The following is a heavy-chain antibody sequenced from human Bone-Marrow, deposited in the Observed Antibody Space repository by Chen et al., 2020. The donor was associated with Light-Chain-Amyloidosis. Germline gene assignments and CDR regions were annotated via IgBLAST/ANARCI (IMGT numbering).Heavy chain of an antibody. CDR1: RFTLTTYW. Sequence: EVQVVESGGGLVQPGGSLRLSCAASRFTLTTYWMHWVRQAPGKGLVWVSRINEDGGTTNYAESVRGRFTISRDTAKNILYLQMNSLRAEDTALYYCAKDFGGRDDYWGQGTLVTVSS. V-gene: IGHV3-74*01. CDR2: INEDGGTT. CDR3: AKDFGGRDDY. J-gene: IGHJ4*02. D-gene: IGHD2-15*01.